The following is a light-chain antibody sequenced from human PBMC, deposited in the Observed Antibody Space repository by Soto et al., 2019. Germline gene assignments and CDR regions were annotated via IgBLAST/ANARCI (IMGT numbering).Light chain of an antibody. CDR3: QQYGGSPQT. Sequence: EIVLTQSPGTLALSPGEGATLSCRASQSVSKYLAWYQQKPGQAPRLLIYGASSRATGIPDSFSGSGSGTDFTLTISRLEPEDFAVYYCQQYGGSPQTFCQGTKLDI. J-gene: IGKJ1*01. CDR1: QSVSKY. CDR2: GAS. V-gene: IGKV3-20*01.